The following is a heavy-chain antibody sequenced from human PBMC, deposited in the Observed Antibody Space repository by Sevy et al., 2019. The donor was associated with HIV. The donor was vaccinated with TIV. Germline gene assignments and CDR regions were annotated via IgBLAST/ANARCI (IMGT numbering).Heavy chain of an antibody. CDR1: GFTFSNAW. J-gene: IGHJ6*03. D-gene: IGHD5-12*01. Sequence: GGSLRLSCAASGFTFSNAWMSWVRQAPGKGLEWVGRIKSKTDGGTTDYAAPVKGRFTISRDDSKNTLYLQMNSLKTEDTAVYYCTTVSGYHDRLFSLPRYYYYYYYMDVWGKGTTVTVSS. V-gene: IGHV3-15*01. CDR2: IKSKTDGGTT. CDR3: TTVSGYHDRLFSLPRYYYYYYYMDV.